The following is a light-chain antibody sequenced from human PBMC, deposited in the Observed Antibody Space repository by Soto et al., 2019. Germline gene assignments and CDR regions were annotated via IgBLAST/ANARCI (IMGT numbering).Light chain of an antibody. V-gene: IGKV1-5*01. CDR1: QSISSW. J-gene: IGKJ1*01. Sequence: DIKQTQSPSTLSPSFGDRATITFRASQSISSWLAWYQQKPGKAPKLLIYDASSLESGVPSRFSGSGSGTEFTLTISSLQTDDFSTYYCQQYHSYWTFGQGTKVDI. CDR2: DAS. CDR3: QQYHSYWT.